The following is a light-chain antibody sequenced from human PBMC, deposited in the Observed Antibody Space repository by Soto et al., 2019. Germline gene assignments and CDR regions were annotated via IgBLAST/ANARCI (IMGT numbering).Light chain of an antibody. V-gene: IGKV1-39*01. CDR1: QSISSY. CDR2: AAS. J-gene: IGKJ1*01. CDR3: QQSYSTLWT. Sequence: IQMTQSPSSLSASVGDIVTITCRSSQSISSYLNWYQQKPGKAPKLLIYAASSLQSGVPSRFSGSGSGTDFTLTISSLQPEDFATYYCQQSYSTLWTFGQGTKVDNK.